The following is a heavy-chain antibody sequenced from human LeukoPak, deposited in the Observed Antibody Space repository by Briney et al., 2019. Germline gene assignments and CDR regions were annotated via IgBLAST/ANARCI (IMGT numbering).Heavy chain of an antibody. J-gene: IGHJ4*02. V-gene: IGHV4-38-2*02. D-gene: IGHD3-10*01. Sequence: SETLSLTCTVSGYSISIGYYWGWIRQPPGEGLEWIGSIYHSGSTDYNPSLKSRVTISVDTSKNQFSLKLSSVTAAHTAVYYCARVVMVRGVISLPDYWGQRTLVTVSS. CDR2: IYHSGST. CDR1: GYSISIGYY. CDR3: ARVVMVRGVISLPDY.